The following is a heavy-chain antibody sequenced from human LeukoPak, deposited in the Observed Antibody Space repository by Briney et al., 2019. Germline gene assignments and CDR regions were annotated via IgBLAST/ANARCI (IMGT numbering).Heavy chain of an antibody. J-gene: IGHJ4*02. Sequence: GGSLRLSCAASGFTFGSYSMNWVRQAPGKGLEWVSYISRTSHTIYYADSVKGRFTISRDNAKNSLYLQMNSLRDEDTAVYYCARNPLSLRGVDCWGQGTLVTVSS. V-gene: IGHV3-48*02. CDR3: ARNPLSLRGVDC. D-gene: IGHD3-16*01. CDR1: GFTFGSYS. CDR2: ISRTSHTI.